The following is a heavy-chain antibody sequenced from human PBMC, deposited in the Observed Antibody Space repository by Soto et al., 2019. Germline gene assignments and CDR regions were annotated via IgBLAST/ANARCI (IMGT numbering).Heavy chain of an antibody. J-gene: IGHJ4*02. D-gene: IGHD1-7*01. CDR1: GGSFTSNNW. V-gene: IGHV4-4*02. CDR3: ASRDPGTSVDY. Sequence: NPSDTLSLTCAVSGGSFTSNNWWTWVRQPPGQGLEWIGEIYRTGSTNYNPSLKSRVTISLDKSENQFSLKVTSLTAADTAVYYCASRDPGTSVDYWGQGTLVTVS. CDR2: IYRTGST.